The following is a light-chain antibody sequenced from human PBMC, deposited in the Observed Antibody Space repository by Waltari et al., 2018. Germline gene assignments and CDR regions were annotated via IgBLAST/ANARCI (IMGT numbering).Light chain of an antibody. Sequence: QSALTQPASVSGSPGQSITISCCATSSDVGASTLISWSQTHPGKVPTLMIYEVNKRPTGVSNRISGAKSDNTASLTISGLQAEDEADCYCCSYAGRSTLVFGGGTKLTVL. CDR1: SSDVGASTL. J-gene: IGLJ3*02. CDR3: CSYAGRSTLV. CDR2: EVN. V-gene: IGLV2-23*02.